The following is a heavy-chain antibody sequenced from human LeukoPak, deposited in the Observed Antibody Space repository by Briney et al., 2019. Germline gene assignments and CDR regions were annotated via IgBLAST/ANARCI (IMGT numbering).Heavy chain of an antibody. J-gene: IGHJ4*02. CDR1: GDSVSSGTYY. CDR3: VRDWNGDYFDY. D-gene: IGHD1-1*01. Sequence: SQTLSLTCIVSGDSVSSGTYYWTWLRQPAGKGLEWIGRIHTSGNTNYSPSLKSRVTISRDTSKNQFSLRLTSVTAADTAVYYCVRDWNGDYFDYWAREPWSPSPQ. CDR2: IHTSGNT. V-gene: IGHV4-61*02.